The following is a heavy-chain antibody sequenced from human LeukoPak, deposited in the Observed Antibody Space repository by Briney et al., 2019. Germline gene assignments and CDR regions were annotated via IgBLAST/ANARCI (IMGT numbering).Heavy chain of an antibody. CDR2: INPSGGST. D-gene: IGHD3-10*01. CDR1: GYSFTRYY. Sequence: AGVKVSCLASGYSFTRYYMHWVRQPPGQGVEWVGLINPSGGSTSYAQKFQGGVNMTSDTSKSTVYMELSSLRAEDTAVYYCARAAPPITMVRGVTSWFDPWGQGTLVTVSS. J-gene: IGHJ5*02. CDR3: ARAAPPITMVRGVTSWFDP. V-gene: IGHV1-46*01.